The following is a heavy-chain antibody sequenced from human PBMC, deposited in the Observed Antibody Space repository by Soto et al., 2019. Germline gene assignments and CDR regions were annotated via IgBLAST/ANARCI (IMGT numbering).Heavy chain of an antibody. CDR1: GFTFDDYG. Sequence: VQLVESGGGLVQPGRSLRLSCVASGFTFDDYGMHLVRQAPGKGLEWGSGMSWNGGSIAYADSVKGRFTISRDNAKNSLYLQMNSLRPEDTALYYGAKDISLVELSARDHWGQGTLVTVSS. D-gene: IGHD3-16*02. J-gene: IGHJ4*02. CDR2: MSWNGGSI. V-gene: IGHV3-9*01. CDR3: AKDISLVELSARDH.